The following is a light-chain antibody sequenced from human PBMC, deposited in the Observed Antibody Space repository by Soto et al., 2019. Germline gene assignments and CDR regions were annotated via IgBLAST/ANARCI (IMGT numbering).Light chain of an antibody. CDR1: QSLSSSY. V-gene: IGKV3-20*01. CDR2: GAF. CDR3: QKHETLIP. Sequence: IVLTQSPVTLSFSPGERATLSCRASQSLSSSYFAWYQHKPGQGPRLLIYGAFTRATGIPDRFSGSGSGTDFTLTISRLEHEDFEVYYCQKHETLIPFGQGTRXE. J-gene: IGKJ5*01.